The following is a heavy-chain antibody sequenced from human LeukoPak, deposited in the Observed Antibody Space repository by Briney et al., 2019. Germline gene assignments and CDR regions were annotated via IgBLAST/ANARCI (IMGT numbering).Heavy chain of an antibody. D-gene: IGHD2-15*01. CDR2: IYYSGST. CDR3: AREDGGYAY. J-gene: IGHJ4*02. CDR1: GGSISSYY. Sequence: SETLSLTCTVSGGSISSYYWSCIRQPPGKGLEWIGYIYYSGSTNYNPSLKSRVTISVDTSKNQFSLKLSSVTAADTAVYYCAREDGGYAYWGQGTLVTVSS. V-gene: IGHV4-59*01.